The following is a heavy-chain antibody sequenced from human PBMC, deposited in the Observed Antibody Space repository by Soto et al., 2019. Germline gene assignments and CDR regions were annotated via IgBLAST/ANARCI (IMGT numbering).Heavy chain of an antibody. Sequence: EVQLVESGGGLIQPGGSLRLSCVASGLTVSHNYMAWVRQAPEMGLEWVSILYTEGTTYYADSVKGRFTISRDSSKNTLLLQMDSLRAEDTAVYYCGRPRPSGENYGMDVWGQGTTVTVSS. V-gene: IGHV3-53*01. CDR1: GLTVSHNY. CDR2: LYTEGTT. D-gene: IGHD3-16*01. CDR3: GRPRPSGENYGMDV. J-gene: IGHJ6*02.